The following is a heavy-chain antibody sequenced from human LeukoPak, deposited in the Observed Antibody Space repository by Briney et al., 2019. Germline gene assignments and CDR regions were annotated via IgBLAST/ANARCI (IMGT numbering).Heavy chain of an antibody. Sequence: TSVKVSCKPSGFTFTSSAMQWVRQARGQRLEWIGWIVVGSGNTNYAQKFQERVTITRDMSTSTAYMELSSLRSDDTAVYYCAADPDGRPRIGYCSGGRCHMDAFNIWGQGTMVTVSS. D-gene: IGHD2-15*01. CDR2: IVVGSGNT. J-gene: IGHJ3*02. V-gene: IGHV1-58*02. CDR1: GFTFTSSA. CDR3: AADPDGRPRIGYCSGGRCHMDAFNI.